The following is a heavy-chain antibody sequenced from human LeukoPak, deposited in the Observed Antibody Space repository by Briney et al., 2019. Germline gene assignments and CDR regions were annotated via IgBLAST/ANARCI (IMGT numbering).Heavy chain of an antibody. Sequence: GGSLRLSCAASGFTFSDYYMSWIRQAPGKGLEWVSYISSSGSTIYYADSVKGRFTISRDNSKNTLYLQMNSLRAEDTAVYYCAKDAEYYYDSSGYYRSAEYFQHWGQGTLVTVSS. J-gene: IGHJ1*01. CDR3: AKDAEYYYDSSGYYRSAEYFQH. V-gene: IGHV3-11*01. CDR1: GFTFSDYY. D-gene: IGHD3-22*01. CDR2: ISSSGSTI.